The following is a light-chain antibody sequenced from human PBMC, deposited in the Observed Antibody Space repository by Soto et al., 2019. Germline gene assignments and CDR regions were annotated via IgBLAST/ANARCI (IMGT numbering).Light chain of an antibody. CDR1: QSVSRGS. V-gene: IGKV3-20*01. Sequence: IALTQSPGTLSLSLGESATLSCRASQSVSRGSLAWYKQKPGQAPRLLXXDPXTRATGILARFSGSGSGRDFTLTISRLEPEDFAVSYCQQYSSSPSSTFGQGTRLDI. J-gene: IGKJ5*01. CDR2: DPX. CDR3: QQYSSSPSST.